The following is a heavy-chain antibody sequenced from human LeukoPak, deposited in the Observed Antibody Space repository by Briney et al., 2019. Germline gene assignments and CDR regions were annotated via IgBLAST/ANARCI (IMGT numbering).Heavy chain of an antibody. CDR2: ISGDGGTS. J-gene: IGHJ4*02. D-gene: IGHD3-9*01. Sequence: GGSLRLSCAVSGFTFSSYGMHWVRQAPGKGLEWVSLISGDGGTSHYADSVKGRFTISRDNSKNSLYLQMNSLRTEDTALYYCAKGRWYFDWSPFDYWGQGTLVTVSS. CDR3: AKGRWYFDWSPFDY. CDR1: GFTFSSYG. V-gene: IGHV3-43*02.